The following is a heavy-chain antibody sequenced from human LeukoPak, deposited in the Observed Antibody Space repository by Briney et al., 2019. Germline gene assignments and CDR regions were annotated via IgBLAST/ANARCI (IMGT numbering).Heavy chain of an antibody. CDR3: ARQYDDSSGYPNWFDP. CDR1: GYSFTSYW. CDR2: IYPGDSDT. Sequence: GESLKISCKGSGYSFTSYWIGWVRQMPGKGLEWMGIIYPGDSDTRYRPSFQGQVTISADKSISTAYLQWSSLKASDTAMYYCARQYDDSSGYPNWFDPWGQGTLVTVSS. D-gene: IGHD3-22*01. V-gene: IGHV5-51*01. J-gene: IGHJ5*02.